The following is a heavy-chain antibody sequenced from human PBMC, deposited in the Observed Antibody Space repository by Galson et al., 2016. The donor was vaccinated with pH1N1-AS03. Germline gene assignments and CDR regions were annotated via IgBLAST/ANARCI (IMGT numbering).Heavy chain of an antibody. CDR1: GGTFDNHP. CDR2: FIPIFGTT. Sequence: SVKVSCKASGGTFDNHPINWVRQAPGQGLEWMGGFIPIFGTTNYAPKYQGRVTFTTDDSTTTVYMEMCNLGSEDTAVYYGARNYDSLGAFDVWGQGTLLSVSS. V-gene: IGHV1-69*05. D-gene: IGHD3-22*01. J-gene: IGHJ3*01. CDR3: ARNYDSLGAFDV.